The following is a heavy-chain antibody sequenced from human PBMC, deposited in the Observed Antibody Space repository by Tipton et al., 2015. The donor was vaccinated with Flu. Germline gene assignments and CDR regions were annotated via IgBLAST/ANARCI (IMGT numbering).Heavy chain of an antibody. CDR1: GFTSSSYA. Sequence: SLRLSRTASGFTSSSYAMNRVRQAPGKGLEWVSDISGSGVRADYTDSVKGRFTISRDNSKNTLYLQMNRVRAEDTAVYYCAKAADASRWYDAFDMWGQGTLVTVSS. CDR3: AKAADASRWYDAFDM. D-gene: IGHD6-13*01. J-gene: IGHJ3*02. CDR2: ISGSGVRA. V-gene: IGHV3-23*01.